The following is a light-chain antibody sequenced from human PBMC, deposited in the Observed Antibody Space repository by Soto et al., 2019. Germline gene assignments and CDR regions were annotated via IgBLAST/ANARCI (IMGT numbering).Light chain of an antibody. V-gene: IGKV3-15*01. Sequence: EIVMTQSPATLSVSPGERATLSCRASQSVGSNVAWYQQKPGQAPRLLMYGASTRATGIPARFSGSGSGAEFTLNISSLQSEDFAVYYCKQYNNRPPWTFVQGTKVEIK. CDR1: QSVGSN. J-gene: IGKJ1*01. CDR3: KQYNNRPPWT. CDR2: GAS.